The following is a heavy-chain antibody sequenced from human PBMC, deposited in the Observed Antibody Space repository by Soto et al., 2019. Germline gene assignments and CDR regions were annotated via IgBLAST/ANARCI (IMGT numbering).Heavy chain of an antibody. J-gene: IGHJ4*02. Sequence: QVHLVESGGGVVQPGTPRRLSCVVSGFTFSNFGMHWVRQAPGKGLEWVAVISNDGTNQFYADFVKGRFTISRDNSKDTLYLQMNSLRAEDTAVYYCAREMVPDSFPHPMVRGVHTDYWGQGTQVPVSS. V-gene: IGHV3-30*03. CDR2: ISNDGTNQ. D-gene: IGHD3-10*01. CDR1: GFTFSNFG. CDR3: AREMVPDSFPHPMVRGVHTDY.